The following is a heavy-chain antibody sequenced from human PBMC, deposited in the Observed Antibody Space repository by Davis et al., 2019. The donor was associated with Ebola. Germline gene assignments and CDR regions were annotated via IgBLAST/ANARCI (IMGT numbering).Heavy chain of an antibody. CDR3: ARIEAYGSGNYYDY. J-gene: IGHJ4*02. V-gene: IGHV3-23*01. CDR2: LDASGRST. D-gene: IGHD3-10*01. Sequence: PGGSLRLSCAASGFTFSSYWMSWVRQAPGKGLEWVSALDASGRSTYYADSVKGRFTISRDNSQNTVYLLMNSLRAEDTAIYYCARIEAYGSGNYYDYWGQGTLVTVSS. CDR1: GFTFSSYW.